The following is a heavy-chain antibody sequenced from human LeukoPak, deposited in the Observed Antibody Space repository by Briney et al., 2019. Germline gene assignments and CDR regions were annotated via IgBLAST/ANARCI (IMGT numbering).Heavy chain of an antibody. D-gene: IGHD2-2*01. CDR1: GFTFSRYA. J-gene: IGHJ5*02. Sequence: GGSLRLSCAASGFTFSRYAMSWVRQAPGKGLEWVSAISGSGGSTYYADSVKGRFTISRDNSKNTLYLQMSSLRAEDTAVYYCAKEGIPGRGHSWFDPWRQGTLDTVSS. CDR3: AKEGIPGRGHSWFDP. V-gene: IGHV3-23*01. CDR2: ISGSGGST.